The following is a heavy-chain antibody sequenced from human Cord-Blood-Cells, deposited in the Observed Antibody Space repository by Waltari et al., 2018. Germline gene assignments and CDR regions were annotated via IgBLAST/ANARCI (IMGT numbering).Heavy chain of an antibody. D-gene: IGHD5-12*01. CDR2: FDPEDGET. J-gene: IGHJ6*02. CDR1: GTTPLHLP. Sequence: QVHLVQSGAEVKKPGASAKVSSKVSGTTPLHLPMTWVRRAPGKGLEWMGGFDPEDGETIYAQKFQGRVTMTEDTSTDTAYMELSSLRSEDTAVYYCATGGSQGYYYYGMDVWGQGTTVTVSS. CDR3: ATGGSQGYYYYGMDV. V-gene: IGHV1-24*01.